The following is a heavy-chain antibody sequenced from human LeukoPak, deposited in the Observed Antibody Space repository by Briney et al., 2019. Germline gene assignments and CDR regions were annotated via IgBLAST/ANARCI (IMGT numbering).Heavy chain of an antibody. V-gene: IGHV3-48*01. Sequence: GGSLRLSCAASGFTFSDCSMKWVRQATGEGLEWVSYISSRSSTIYYADSVRGRFTISRDNAKNSLYFQMNSLRAEDTAVYYCARDRAGGAYHYDSSGYYYWGQGTLVTVSS. CDR1: GFTFSDCS. CDR3: ARDRAGGAYHYDSSGYYY. J-gene: IGHJ4*02. D-gene: IGHD3-22*01. CDR2: ISSRSSTI.